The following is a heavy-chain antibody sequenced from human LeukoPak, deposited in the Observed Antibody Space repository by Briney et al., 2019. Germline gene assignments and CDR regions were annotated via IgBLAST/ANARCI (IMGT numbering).Heavy chain of an antibody. CDR1: GFTFSIYG. V-gene: IGHV3-33*01. CDR2: IWYDGTNE. J-gene: IGHJ6*02. CDR3: ARDRHMVRGIRDKIYYKYYGMDV. Sequence: GRSLRLSCAASGFTFSIYGMHWVRQAPGNGLEWVAGIWYDGTNEYYAAPVKGRFTISRDNSKTTLSLEMNSLRADDTAIYYCARDRHMVRGIRDKIYYKYYGMDVWGQGTTVTVSS. D-gene: IGHD3-10*01.